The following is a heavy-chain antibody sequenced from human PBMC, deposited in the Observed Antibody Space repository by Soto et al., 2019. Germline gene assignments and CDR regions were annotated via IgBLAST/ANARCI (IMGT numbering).Heavy chain of an antibody. CDR1: GYTXSTYY. D-gene: IGHD3-3*01. J-gene: IGHJ5*02. CDR2: INASGGTT. CDR3: ARDFWSGLGGFDP. V-gene: IGHV1-46*01. Sequence: SXKVSFKASGYTXSTYYSHLVRQAPGQGLEWIGIINASGGTTTYAQKFQGRVTMTRDTSKRTLYMELSSLSSEDTDVYYRARDFWSGLGGFDPWGQGTLGTVS.